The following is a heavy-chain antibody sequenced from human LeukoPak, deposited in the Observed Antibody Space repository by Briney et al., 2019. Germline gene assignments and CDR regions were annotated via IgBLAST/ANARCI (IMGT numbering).Heavy chain of an antibody. Sequence: PETLSLTCTVSGGSISSYYWSWIRQPPGKGLEWIGYIYYSGSTNYNPSLKSRVTISVDTSKNQFSLKLSSVTAADTAVYYCARCSGSYWYAFDIWGQGTMVTLCS. CDR1: GGSISSYY. J-gene: IGHJ3*02. D-gene: IGHD1-26*01. CDR3: ARCSGSYWYAFDI. CDR2: IYYSGST. V-gene: IGHV4-59*01.